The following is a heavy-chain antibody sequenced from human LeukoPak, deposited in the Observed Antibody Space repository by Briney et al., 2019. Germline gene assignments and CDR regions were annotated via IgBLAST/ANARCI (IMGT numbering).Heavy chain of an antibody. D-gene: IGHD3-3*02. CDR1: GFTFSSYW. CDR3: ARDRNSFDH. CDR2: ISGSGGST. Sequence: GGSLRLSCAASGFTFSSYWMSWVRQAPGKGLEWVSVISGSGGSTYYADSVKGRFTISRDNSKNMVYLQMNSLRAEDTAVYYCARDRNSFDHWGQGTLVTVSS. J-gene: IGHJ4*02. V-gene: IGHV3-23*01.